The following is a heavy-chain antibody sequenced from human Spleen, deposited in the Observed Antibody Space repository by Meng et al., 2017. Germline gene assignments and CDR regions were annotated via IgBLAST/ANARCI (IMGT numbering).Heavy chain of an antibody. CDR2: INHSGST. CDR3: ARVMVVTAIRYYYYYGMDV. V-gene: IGHV4-34*01. Sequence: SETLSLTCAVYGGSFSGYYWNWIRQPPGKGLEWIGEINHSGSTNYNPSLKSRVTISVDTSKNQFSLKLSSVTAADTAVYYCARVMVVTAIRYYYYYGMDVWGQGTTVTVSS. J-gene: IGHJ6*02. CDR1: GGSFSGYY. D-gene: IGHD2-21*02.